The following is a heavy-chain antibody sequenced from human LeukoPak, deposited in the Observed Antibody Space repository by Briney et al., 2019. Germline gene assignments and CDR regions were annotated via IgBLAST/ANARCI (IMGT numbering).Heavy chain of an antibody. Sequence: PGGSLRLSWAASGFTFSSYSMNWVRQAPGKGLEWVSSISSSSSYIYYADSVKGRFTISRDNAKNSLYLQMNSLRAEDTAVYYCARDVTIFGVVTHPGYFDYWGQGTLVTVSS. V-gene: IGHV3-21*01. J-gene: IGHJ4*02. CDR2: ISSSSSYI. CDR1: GFTFSSYS. D-gene: IGHD3-3*01. CDR3: ARDVTIFGVVTHPGYFDY.